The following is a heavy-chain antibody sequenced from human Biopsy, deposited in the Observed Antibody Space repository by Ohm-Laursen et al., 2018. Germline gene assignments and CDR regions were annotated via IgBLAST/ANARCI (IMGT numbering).Heavy chain of an antibody. Sequence: SLSLSCSASGFSFDNYAMNWVCHAPGKGLEWVSTISGSGGSTYYADSVKGRFTISRDASKNTLYLLMNSLRAEDTAMYYCAKGGDCTTTSCYMDVDYWGQGTLVTVSS. CDR2: ISGSGGST. CDR1: GFSFDNYA. V-gene: IGHV3-23*01. J-gene: IGHJ4*02. D-gene: IGHD2-2*02. CDR3: AKGGDCTTTSCYMDVDY.